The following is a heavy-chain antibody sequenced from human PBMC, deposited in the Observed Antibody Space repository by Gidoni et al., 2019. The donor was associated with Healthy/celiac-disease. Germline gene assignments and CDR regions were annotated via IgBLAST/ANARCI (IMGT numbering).Heavy chain of an antibody. CDR1: GGSFSGYY. CDR3: ARGARGGVLMVYARLDY. Sequence: QVQLQQWGAVLLKPSETLSLTCAVYGGSFSGYYWSWIRQPPGKGLEWIGEINHSGSTNYNPSLKSRVTISVDTSKNQFSLKLSSVTAADTAVYYCARGARGGVLMVYARLDYWGQGTLVTVSS. V-gene: IGHV4-34*01. D-gene: IGHD2-8*01. J-gene: IGHJ4*02. CDR2: INHSGST.